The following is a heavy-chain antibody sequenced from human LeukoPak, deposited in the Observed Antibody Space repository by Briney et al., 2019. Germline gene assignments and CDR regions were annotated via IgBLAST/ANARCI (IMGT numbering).Heavy chain of an antibody. J-gene: IGHJ5*02. V-gene: IGHV1-46*01. CDR1: GYTFTSYY. CDR2: INPSGGST. D-gene: IGHD3-22*01. Sequence: RASVKVSCKASGYTFTSYYMHWVRQAPGQGLEWMGIINPSGGSTSYAQKFQGRVTMTRDTSTSTVYMELSSLRSEDTAVYYCARRYYYDSSGYNWFDPWGQGTLVTVSS. CDR3: ARRYYYDSSGYNWFDP.